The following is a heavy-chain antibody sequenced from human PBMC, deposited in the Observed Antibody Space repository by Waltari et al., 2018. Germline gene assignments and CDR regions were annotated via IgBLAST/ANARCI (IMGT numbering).Heavy chain of an antibody. V-gene: IGHV1-46*01. CDR1: GSTFTSYY. D-gene: IGHD1-1*01. Sequence: QVQLVQSGAEVKKPGASVKVSCKASGSTFTSYYMHWVRQAPGQGLEWMGIINPSGGSTSYAQKFQGRVTMTRDTSTSTVYMELSSLRSEDTAVYYCARAGTRYYYYYGMDVWGQGTTVTVSS. CDR3: ARAGTRYYYYYGMDV. CDR2: INPSGGST. J-gene: IGHJ6*02.